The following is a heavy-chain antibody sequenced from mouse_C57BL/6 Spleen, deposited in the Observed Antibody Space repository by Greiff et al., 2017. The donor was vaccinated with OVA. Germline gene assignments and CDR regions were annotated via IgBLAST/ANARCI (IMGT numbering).Heavy chain of an antibody. V-gene: IGHV1-64*01. D-gene: IGHD2-4*01. CDR1: GYTFTSYW. CDR3: ARRGDYDDAMDY. CDR2: IHPNSGST. J-gene: IGHJ4*01. Sequence: QVQLQQPGAELVKPGASVKLSCKASGYTFTSYWMHWVKQRPGQGLEWIGMIHPNSGSTNSNEKFKSKATLTVDKSSSTAYMQLSSLTSEDSAVYYCARRGDYDDAMDYWGQGTSVTVSS.